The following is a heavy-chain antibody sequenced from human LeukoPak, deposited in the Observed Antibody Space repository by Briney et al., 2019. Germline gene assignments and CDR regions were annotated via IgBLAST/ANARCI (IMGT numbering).Heavy chain of an antibody. CDR2: IYYSGST. D-gene: IGHD2-2*01. CDR3: GRHPLGYCSSTSCYPNWFDP. CDR1: GGSISSSSYY. Sequence: SETLSLTCTVSGGSISSSSYYWGWIRQPPGKGLEWIGSIYYSGSTYYNPSLKSRVTISVDTSKNQFSLKLSSVTAADTAVYYCGRHPLGYCSSTSCYPNWFDPWGQGTLVTVSS. J-gene: IGHJ5*02. V-gene: IGHV4-39*01.